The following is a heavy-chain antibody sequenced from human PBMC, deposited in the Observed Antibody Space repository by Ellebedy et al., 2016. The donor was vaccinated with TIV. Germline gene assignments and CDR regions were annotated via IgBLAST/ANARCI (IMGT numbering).Heavy chain of an antibody. CDR3: ARDKSPTMIALDF. J-gene: IGHJ4*02. Sequence: GESLKISCVASGFTFRSYGMHWVRQAPDKGLEWVAVIRYDGDNKYYVDSVKGRFTISRDNSKNTLYLQMSSLRADDTAIYYCARDKSPTMIALDFWGQGTLVTVSS. D-gene: IGHD3-22*01. V-gene: IGHV3-33*01. CDR2: IRYDGDNK. CDR1: GFTFRSYG.